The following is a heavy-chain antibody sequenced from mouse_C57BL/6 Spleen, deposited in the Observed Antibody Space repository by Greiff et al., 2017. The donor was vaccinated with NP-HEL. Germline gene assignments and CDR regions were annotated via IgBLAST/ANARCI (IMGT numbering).Heavy chain of an antibody. CDR1: GYTFTSYW. J-gene: IGHJ3*01. Sequence: QVQLQQPGAELVRPGSSVKLSCKASGYTFTSYWMHWVKQRPIQGLEWIGNIDPSDSETHYNQKFKDKATLTVDKSSSTAYMQLSSLTSEDSAVYYCARGGHYGSSFAYWGQGTLVTVSA. D-gene: IGHD1-1*01. V-gene: IGHV1-52*01. CDR3: ARGGHYGSSFAY. CDR2: IDPSDSET.